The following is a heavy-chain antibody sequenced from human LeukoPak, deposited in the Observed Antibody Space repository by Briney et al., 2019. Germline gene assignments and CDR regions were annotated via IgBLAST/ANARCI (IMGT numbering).Heavy chain of an antibody. D-gene: IGHD6-19*01. CDR3: ARAREKPGYSSGLDWFDP. Sequence: ASVKVSCKASGYTFTGYYMHWVRQAPGQGLEWMGWINPNSGGTNYAQKFQGRVTMTRDTSISTAYMELSRLRSDDTAVYYCARAREKPGYSSGLDWFDPWGQGTLVTVSS. CDR2: INPNSGGT. J-gene: IGHJ5*02. CDR1: GYTFTGYY. V-gene: IGHV1-2*02.